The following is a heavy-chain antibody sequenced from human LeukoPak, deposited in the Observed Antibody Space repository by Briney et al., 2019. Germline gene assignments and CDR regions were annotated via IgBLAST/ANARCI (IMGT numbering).Heavy chain of an antibody. J-gene: IGHJ5*02. D-gene: IGHD2-21*02. CDR3: ATRGGDGWFDP. CDR2: INHSGST. CDR1: GGSISSYY. Sequence: SETLSLTCTVSGGSISSYYWSWIRQPPGKGLEWIGEINHSGSTNYNPSLKSRVTISVDTSKNQFSLKLSSVTAADTAVYYCATRGGDGWFDPWGQGTLVTVSS. V-gene: IGHV4-34*01.